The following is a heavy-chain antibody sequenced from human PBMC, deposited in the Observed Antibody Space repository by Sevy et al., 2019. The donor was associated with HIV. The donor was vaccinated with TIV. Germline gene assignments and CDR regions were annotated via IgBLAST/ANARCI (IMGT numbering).Heavy chain of an antibody. Sequence: GGSLRLSCTASGITVSRDYMTCVRQAPGKGLEWVSIIYTYGNADYADSVKDRFTISRDNSKNMLYLQMKSLRAEDTAVYYCARGRLSAELVSWGQGTLVTVSS. CDR3: ARGRLSAELVS. D-gene: IGHD3-10*01. J-gene: IGHJ4*02. CDR2: IYTYGNA. V-gene: IGHV3-66*01. CDR1: GITVSRDY.